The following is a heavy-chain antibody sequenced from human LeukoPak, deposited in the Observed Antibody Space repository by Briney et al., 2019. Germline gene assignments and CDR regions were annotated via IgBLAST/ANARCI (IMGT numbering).Heavy chain of an antibody. D-gene: IGHD3-10*01. Sequence: GGSLRLSCAASGFTFSSYWMSWVRQAPGKGLEWVANIKQDGSEKYYVDSVKGRFTISRDNAKNSLYLQMNSLRVEDMALCYCAKGDTGHLALNYFDYWGQGTLVTVSS. V-gene: IGHV3-7*03. CDR3: AKGDTGHLALNYFDY. CDR2: IKQDGSEK. CDR1: GFTFSSYW. J-gene: IGHJ4*02.